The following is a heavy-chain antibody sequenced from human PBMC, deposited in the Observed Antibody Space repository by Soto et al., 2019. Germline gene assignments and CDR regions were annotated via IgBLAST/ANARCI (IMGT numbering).Heavy chain of an antibody. D-gene: IGHD2-2*01. CDR1: CGYVSGYD. Sequence: SEPQSLTCAVHCGYVSGYDWIWSLQTPGKGLEWIGEINHSGSTNYNPSLKSRVTISVDTSKNQLSLKLSSVTAADTAVYYCARAHCSSTSCPNNWFDPWGQGTLVTVSS. J-gene: IGHJ5*02. CDR2: INHSGST. CDR3: ARAHCSSTSCPNNWFDP. V-gene: IGHV4-34*01.